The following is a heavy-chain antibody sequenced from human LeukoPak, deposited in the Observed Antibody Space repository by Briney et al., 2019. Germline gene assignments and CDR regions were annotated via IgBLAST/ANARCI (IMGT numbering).Heavy chain of an antibody. CDR1: GFTFSSYA. Sequence: GGSLRLSCAASGFTFSSYAMSWVRQVPGKGLEWVSAISRSGSSTDYADSVKGRFTISRDNSKNTLYLQMNSLRPEDTAVYYCAKGGDILTGYYLYWYFDLWGRGTLVTVSS. J-gene: IGHJ2*01. D-gene: IGHD3-9*01. CDR2: ISRSGSST. CDR3: AKGGDILTGYYLYWYFDL. V-gene: IGHV3-23*01.